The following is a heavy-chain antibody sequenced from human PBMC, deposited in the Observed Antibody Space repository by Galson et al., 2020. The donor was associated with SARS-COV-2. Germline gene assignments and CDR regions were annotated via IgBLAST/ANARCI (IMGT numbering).Heavy chain of an antibody. CDR2: IYYSGST. V-gene: IGHV4-59*01. J-gene: IGHJ3*02. Sequence: ETSETLSLTCTVSGGSISSYYWSWIRQPPGKGLEWIGYIYYSGSTNYNPSLKSRVTISVDTSKNQFSLKLSSVTAADTAVYYCARDWAGWGSQLEGDAFDIWGQGTMVTVSS. D-gene: IGHD3-16*01. CDR1: GGSISSYY. CDR3: ARDWAGWGSQLEGDAFDI.